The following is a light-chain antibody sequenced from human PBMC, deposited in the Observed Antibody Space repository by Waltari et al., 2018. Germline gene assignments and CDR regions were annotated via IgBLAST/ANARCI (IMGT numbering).Light chain of an antibody. V-gene: IGKV1-9*01. CDR2: AAS. CDR1: QGISSY. J-gene: IGKJ5*01. Sequence: DIQLTQSPSFLSASVGDRFTITCRASQGISSYLAWYQQKPGKAPKLLIKAASTLQSGVPSRFSGSGSGTEFTLTINSLQPEDFATYYCQQLNSYPVTFGQGTRLEIK. CDR3: QQLNSYPVT.